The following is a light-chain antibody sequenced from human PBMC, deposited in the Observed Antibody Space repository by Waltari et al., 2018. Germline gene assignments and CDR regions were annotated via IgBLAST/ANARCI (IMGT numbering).Light chain of an antibody. CDR1: VLAEKY. CDR2: TDT. V-gene: IGLV3-27*01. CDR3: HAAADNNWF. Sequence: YDLTQPFSVSVSPGQTATITCPGDVLAEKYVRWFQQKPGQAPTLILYTDTERPSGIPERFSGSSSGSTVTLTIRGALLEDEADYHCHAAADNNWFFGGGTKLTVL. J-gene: IGLJ2*01.